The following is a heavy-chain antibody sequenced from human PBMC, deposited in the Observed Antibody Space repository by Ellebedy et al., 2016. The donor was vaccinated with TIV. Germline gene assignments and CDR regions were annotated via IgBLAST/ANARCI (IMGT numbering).Heavy chain of an antibody. CDR3: ARGKYSSSMGAY. J-gene: IGHJ4*02. V-gene: IGHV1-18*01. D-gene: IGHD6-6*01. Sequence: ASVKVSXXASGYTFIDYGISWVRQAPGQGLEWMGWINTDNGNTSYAQKLQGRVTMTTDTSTSTAYMELRSLRSDDTAVYYCARGKYSSSMGAYWGQGTLVTVSS. CDR2: INTDNGNT. CDR1: GYTFIDYG.